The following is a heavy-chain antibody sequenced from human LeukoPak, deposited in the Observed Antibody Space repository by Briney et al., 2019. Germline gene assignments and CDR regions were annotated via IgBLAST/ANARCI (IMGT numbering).Heavy chain of an antibody. D-gene: IGHD3-3*01. J-gene: IGHJ5*02. CDR3: ARDKRYFGVVKHNWFDP. Sequence: PSETLSLTCAVYGGSFSGYYWSWIRQPPGKGLEWIGEINHSGSTNYNPSLKSRVTISVDTSKNQFSLKLSSVTAADTAVYYCARDKRYFGVVKHNWFDPWGQGTLVTVSS. CDR2: INHSGST. V-gene: IGHV4-34*01. CDR1: GGSFSGYY.